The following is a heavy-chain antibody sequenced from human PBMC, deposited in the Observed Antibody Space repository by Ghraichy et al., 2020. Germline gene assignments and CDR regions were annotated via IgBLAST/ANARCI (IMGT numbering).Heavy chain of an antibody. V-gene: IGHV3-21*01. D-gene: IGHD4-23*01. J-gene: IGHJ6*02. CDR3: ARDYTKRWGYGGNVDYYYYYGMDV. CDR2: ISSSSSYI. CDR1: GFTFSSYS. Sequence: GESLNISCAASGFTFSSYSMNWVRQAPGKGLEWVSSISSSSSYIYYADSVKGRFTISRDNAKNSLYLQMNSLRAEDTAVYYCARDYTKRWGYGGNVDYYYYYGMDVWGQGTTVTVSS.